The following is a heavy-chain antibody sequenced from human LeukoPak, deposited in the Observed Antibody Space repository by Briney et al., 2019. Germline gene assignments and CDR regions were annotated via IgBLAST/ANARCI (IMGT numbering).Heavy chain of an antibody. CDR1: GYTFTGYY. J-gene: IGHJ4*02. Sequence: ASVKVSCKASGYTFTGYYMHWVRQAPGQGLEWMGWINPNSGGTNYAQKFQGWATMTRDTSISTAYMELSRLRSDDTAVYYCARGLYVAGEEFNYWGQGTLVTVSS. D-gene: IGHD6-19*01. CDR3: ARGLYVAGEEFNY. V-gene: IGHV1-2*04. CDR2: INPNSGGT.